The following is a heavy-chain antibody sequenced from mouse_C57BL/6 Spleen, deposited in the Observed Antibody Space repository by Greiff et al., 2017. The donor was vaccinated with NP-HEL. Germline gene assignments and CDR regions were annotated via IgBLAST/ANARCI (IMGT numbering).Heavy chain of an antibody. Sequence: QVQLKQSGPELVKPGASVKISCKASGYAFSSSWMNWVKQRPGQGLEWIGYINPSSGYTKYNQKFKDKATLTADKSSSTAYMQLSSLTYEDSAVYYCARDQGAFFDYWGQGTTLTVSS. D-gene: IGHD3-1*01. CDR2: INPSSGYT. J-gene: IGHJ2*01. CDR3: ARDQGAFFDY. V-gene: IGHV1-7*01. CDR1: GYAFSSSW.